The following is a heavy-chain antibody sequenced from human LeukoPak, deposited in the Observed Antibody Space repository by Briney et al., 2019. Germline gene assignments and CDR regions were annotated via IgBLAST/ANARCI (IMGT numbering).Heavy chain of an antibody. CDR3: ARGKRYGSGSYYADY. D-gene: IGHD3-10*01. Sequence: ASVKVSCKASGYTFTRYYMHWVRQAPGQGLEWMGWINPNGGGTNYAQKFQGRVTMTRDTSISTAYMELSRLRSDDTAVYYCARGKRYGSGSYYADYWGQGTLVTVSS. CDR1: GYTFTRYY. J-gene: IGHJ4*02. CDR2: INPNGGGT. V-gene: IGHV1-2*02.